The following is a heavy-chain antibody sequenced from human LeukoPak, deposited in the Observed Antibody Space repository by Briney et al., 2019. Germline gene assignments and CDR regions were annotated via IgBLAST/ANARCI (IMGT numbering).Heavy chain of an antibody. CDR3: AREMEYDSSRHPPPGAFDI. CDR2: IYSGGST. J-gene: IGHJ3*02. Sequence: PGGSLRLSCAVSGFTVSSNYMSWVRQAAGKGLGWVSVIYSGGSTSYADSVKGRFTISRDNSKNTQYLQMNTQRADDTAVYYCAREMEYDSSRHPPPGAFDIWGQGTMVTVSS. D-gene: IGHD3-22*01. CDR1: GFTVSSNY. V-gene: IGHV3-53*01.